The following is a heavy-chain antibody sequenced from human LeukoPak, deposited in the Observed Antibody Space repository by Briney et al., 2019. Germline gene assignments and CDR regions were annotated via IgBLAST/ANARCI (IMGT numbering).Heavy chain of an antibody. CDR3: ARDQGGSYYGGPLDY. V-gene: IGHV3-30-3*01. CDR2: ISYDGSNK. J-gene: IGHJ4*02. CDR1: GFTFSSYA. D-gene: IGHD1-26*01. Sequence: GSLRLSCAASGFTFSSYAMHWVRQAPGKGLEGVAVISYDGSNKYYADSVKGRFTISRDNSKNTLYLQMNSLRAEDTAVYYCARDQGGSYYGGPLDYWGQGTLVTVSS.